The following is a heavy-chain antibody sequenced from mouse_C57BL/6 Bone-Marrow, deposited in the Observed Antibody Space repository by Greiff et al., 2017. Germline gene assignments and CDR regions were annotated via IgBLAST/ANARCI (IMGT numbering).Heavy chain of an antibody. CDR2: ISSGGSYT. Sequence: EVHLVESGGDLVKPGGSLKLSCAASGFTFSSYGMSWVRQTPDKRLEWVATISSGGSYTYYPDSVKGRFTISRDNAKNTLYLQMSSLKSEDTAMYYCARQITTVVRAFDYWGQGTTRTVSS. J-gene: IGHJ2*01. D-gene: IGHD1-1*01. CDR1: GFTFSSYG. CDR3: ARQITTVVRAFDY. V-gene: IGHV5-6*01.